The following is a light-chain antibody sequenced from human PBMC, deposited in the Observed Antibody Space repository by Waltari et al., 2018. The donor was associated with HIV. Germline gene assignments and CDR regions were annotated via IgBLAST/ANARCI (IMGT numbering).Light chain of an antibody. Sequence: QSVLTQPPSVSGAPGQRVTISCTGSSSNIGAGYDVHWYQQLPGTAPKLPIYGNSSRPSGGPYRCSGSKSGTSASLAITGLQAEDEADYYGQSYDSSLSGSVFGGGTKLTVL. J-gene: IGLJ2*01. CDR3: QSYDSSLSGSV. V-gene: IGLV1-40*01. CDR2: GNS. CDR1: SSNIGAGYD.